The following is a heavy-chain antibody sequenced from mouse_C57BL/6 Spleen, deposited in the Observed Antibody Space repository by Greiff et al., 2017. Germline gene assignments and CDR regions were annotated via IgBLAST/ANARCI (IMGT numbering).Heavy chain of an antibody. D-gene: IGHD1-1*01. J-gene: IGHJ1*03. CDR1: GYTFTSYW. CDR2: IDPSDSYT. Sequence: VQLQQPGAELVKPGASVKLSCKASGYTFTSYWMQWVKQRPGQGLEWIGKIDPSDSYTNYNQKFKGKATLTVDISSSSAYMQLSSLTSEDSAVYYCARFDNYGSSYNFDVWGTGTTVTVSS. V-gene: IGHV1-50*01. CDR3: ARFDNYGSSYNFDV.